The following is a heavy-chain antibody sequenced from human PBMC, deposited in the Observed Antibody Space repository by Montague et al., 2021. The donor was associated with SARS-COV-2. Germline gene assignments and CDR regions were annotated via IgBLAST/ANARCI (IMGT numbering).Heavy chain of an antibody. CDR3: VRPLWFGDSDYFFES. J-gene: IGHJ4*02. CDR1: GFTFRSYW. D-gene: IGHD3-10*01. Sequence: LRLSCAASGFTFRSYWMHWVRQVPGRGQVWVSRIKPDGTSTNYAASVTGRFTISRDNANNTLSLQMNNLRAEDTAVYYCVRPLWFGDSDYFFESWGQGTLVTVSS. V-gene: IGHV3-74*01. CDR2: IKPDGTST.